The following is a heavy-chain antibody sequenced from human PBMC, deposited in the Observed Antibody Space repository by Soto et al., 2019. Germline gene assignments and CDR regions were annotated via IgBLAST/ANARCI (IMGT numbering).Heavy chain of an antibody. D-gene: IGHD3-10*01. CDR2: TNNNGGGT. CDR1: GFTFSSYA. Sequence: EVQLLESGGGLVKPGGSLRLSCAASGFTFSSYAMTWVRQAPGKGLEWVSVTNNNGGGTHYADSVKGRFTLSRDNSRNTLYLQMDSLRVEDTAVYYCAKVRAGAAMYYYGSADSWGQGTLVTVSS. CDR3: AKVRAGAAMYYYGSADS. J-gene: IGHJ4*02. V-gene: IGHV3-23*01.